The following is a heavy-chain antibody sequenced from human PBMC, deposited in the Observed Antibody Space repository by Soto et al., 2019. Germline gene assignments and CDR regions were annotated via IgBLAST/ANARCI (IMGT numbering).Heavy chain of an antibody. J-gene: IGHJ4*02. CDR2: IIPILGIA. D-gene: IGHD6-19*01. V-gene: IGHV1-69*02. CDR3: ARTVAGSPAAFNFDY. CDR1: GGTFSSYT. Sequence: GASVKVSCKASGGTFSSYTISWVRQAPGQGLEWMGRIIPILGIANYAQKFQGRVTITADKSTSTAYMELSSLRSEDTAVYYCARTVAGSPAAFNFDYWGQGTLVTVSS.